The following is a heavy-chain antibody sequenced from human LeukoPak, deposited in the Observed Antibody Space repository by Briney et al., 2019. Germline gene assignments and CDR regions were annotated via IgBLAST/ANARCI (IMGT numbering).Heavy chain of an antibody. J-gene: IGHJ4*02. V-gene: IGHV2-26*01. CDR3: ARIRGDYSDTSGYYGYFFDY. D-gene: IGHD3-22*01. CDR2: IFSNDEK. Sequence: SGPVLVKPTETLTLTCTVSGFSLSNTRMGVSWIRQPPGKALEWLAHIFSNDEKSYSTSLKSRLTISRDTSKSQVVLMMTNLDPGDTATYFCARIRGDYSDTSGYYGYFFDYWGQGTLVTVSS. CDR1: GFSLSNTRMG.